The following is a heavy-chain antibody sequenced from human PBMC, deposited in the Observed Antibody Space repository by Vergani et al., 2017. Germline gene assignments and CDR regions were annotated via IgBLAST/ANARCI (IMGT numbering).Heavy chain of an antibody. Sequence: QVQLQESGPGLVKPSETLSLTCTVSGGSISSYYWSWIRQPPGNGLEWIGYIYYSGSTNYNPSLKSRVTISVDTSKNQFSLKLSSVTAADTAVYYCASRYCSSTSCGYYGMDVWGQGTTVTVSS. CDR2: IYYSGST. D-gene: IGHD2-2*01. J-gene: IGHJ6*02. V-gene: IGHV4-59*08. CDR1: GGSISSYY. CDR3: ASRYCSSTSCGYYGMDV.